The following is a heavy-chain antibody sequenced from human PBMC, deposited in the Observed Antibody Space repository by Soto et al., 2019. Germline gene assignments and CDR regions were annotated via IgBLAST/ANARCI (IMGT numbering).Heavy chain of an antibody. V-gene: IGHV4-59*01. CDR1: GGSISSYY. CDR2: IYYSGST. J-gene: IGHJ5*02. D-gene: IGHD2-2*01. CDR3: ARGSLYCSTTSCP. Sequence: SETLSLTCTVSGGSISSYYWSWIRQPPGKGLEWIGYIYYSGSTNYNPSLKSRVTISVDTSKNQFSLKLSSVTAADTAVYYCARGSLYCSTTSCPWGQGTLVTVS.